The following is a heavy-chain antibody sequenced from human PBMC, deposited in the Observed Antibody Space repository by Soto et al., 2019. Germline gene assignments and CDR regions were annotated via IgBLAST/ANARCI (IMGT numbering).Heavy chain of an antibody. CDR2: IYYSGST. CDR3: ARHSSGWYVGAFDI. Sequence: PSDTLSLTWTVSGGSISSDDWSWIRQPPGKGLEWIGYIYYSGSTNYNPSLKSRVTISVDTSKNQFSLKLSSVTAADTAVYYCARHSSGWYVGAFDIWGQGTMVTVSS. V-gene: IGHV4-59*08. CDR1: GGSISSDD. J-gene: IGHJ3*02. D-gene: IGHD6-19*01.